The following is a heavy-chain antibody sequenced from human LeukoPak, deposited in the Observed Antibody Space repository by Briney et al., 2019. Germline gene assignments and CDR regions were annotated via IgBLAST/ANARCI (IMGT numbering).Heavy chain of an antibody. D-gene: IGHD3-22*01. CDR1: GGSISSGSYY. V-gene: IGHV4-61*02. CDR3: ARDEASSAFDY. J-gene: IGHJ4*02. CDR2: IYTSGST. Sequence: PSETLSLTCTVSGGSISSGSYYWSWIRQPAGKGLEWIGRIYTSGSTNYNPSLKSRVTISVDTSKNQFSLKLSSVTAADTAVYYCARDEASSAFDYWGQGTLVTVSS.